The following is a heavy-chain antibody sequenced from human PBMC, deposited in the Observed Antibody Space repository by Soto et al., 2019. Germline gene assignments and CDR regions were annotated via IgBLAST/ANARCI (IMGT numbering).Heavy chain of an antibody. V-gene: IGHV1-69*05. CDR3: ARTNREQWLAFDY. CDR1: GCTFSSYA. J-gene: IGHJ4*02. Sequence: GASVKVSCEASGCTFSSYAISWVRQAPGQGLEWMGGIIPIFGTANYAQKFQGRVTITRDTSASTAYMELSSLRSEDTAVYYCARTNREQWLAFDYWGQGTLVTVSS. D-gene: IGHD6-19*01. CDR2: IIPIFGTA.